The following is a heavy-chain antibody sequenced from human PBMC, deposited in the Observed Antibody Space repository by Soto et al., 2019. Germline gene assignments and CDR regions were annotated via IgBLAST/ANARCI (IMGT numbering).Heavy chain of an antibody. J-gene: IGHJ5*02. V-gene: IGHV4-39*01. D-gene: IGHD2-2*01. CDR3: ARQRCSSTSCLNWFDP. CDR2: IYYSGST. CDR1: GGSISSSSYY. Sequence: SETLSLTCTVSGGSISSSSYYWGWIRQPPGKGLEWIGSIYYSGSTYYNPSLKSRVTISVDTSKNQFSLKLSSVTAADTAVYYCARQRCSSTSCLNWFDPWGQGTLVTVSS.